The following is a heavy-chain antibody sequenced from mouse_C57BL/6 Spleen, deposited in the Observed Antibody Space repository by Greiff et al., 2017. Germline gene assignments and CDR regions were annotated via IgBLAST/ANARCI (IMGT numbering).Heavy chain of an antibody. D-gene: IGHD1-1*01. CDR1: GYTFTDYN. J-gene: IGHJ4*01. V-gene: IGHV1-22*01. CDR3: ARRGVVATNAMDY. Sequence: EVQLQESGPELVKPGASVKMSCKASGYTFTDYNMHWVKQSHGKSLEWIGYINPNNGGTSYNQKFKGKATLTVNKSSSTAYMELRSLTSEDSAVYYCARRGVVATNAMDYWGQGTSVTVSS. CDR2: INPNNGGT.